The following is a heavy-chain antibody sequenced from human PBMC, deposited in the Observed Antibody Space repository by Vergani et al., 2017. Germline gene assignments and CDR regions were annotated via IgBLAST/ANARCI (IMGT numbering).Heavy chain of an antibody. V-gene: IGHV3-33*01. Sequence: QVQLVESGGGVVQPGRSLRLSCVMSGFTVTNYAIFWVRQAPGKGLEWVSVIWHDGGNKHFADSVAGRFAISRDDSKKTVYLEMTNLRAEDTALYYCVRNRYEDTNPYNGRLLEHWGQGTRVTVST. CDR1: GFTVTNYA. J-gene: IGHJ1*01. CDR2: IWHDGGNK. CDR3: VRNRYEDTNPYNGRLLEH. D-gene: IGHD5-12*01.